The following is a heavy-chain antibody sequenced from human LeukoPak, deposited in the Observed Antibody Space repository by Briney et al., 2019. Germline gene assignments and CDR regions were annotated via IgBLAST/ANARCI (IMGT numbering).Heavy chain of an antibody. CDR3: VNSRSTRVTAFDY. D-gene: IGHD4-17*01. J-gene: IGHJ4*02. V-gene: IGHV3-64D*06. CDR1: GFTFSTYA. Sequence: SGGSLRLPCSASGFTFSTYATHWVRHAPGKGPKYVSTISSNGGDTYYADSVKGRFTLSRDNSKNTLYLQMSSLRAEHTALYYGVNSRSTRVTAFDYWGQGTLVTVSS. CDR2: ISSNGGDT.